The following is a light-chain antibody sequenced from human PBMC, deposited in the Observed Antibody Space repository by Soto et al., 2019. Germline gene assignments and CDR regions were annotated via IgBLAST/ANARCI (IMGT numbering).Light chain of an antibody. CDR1: TGAVTSGYY. Sequence: QTVVTQEPSLTVSPGGTVTLTCASSTGAVTSGYYPNWFQQKPGQAPRALIYSRSNKHSWTPAPFSGSLLGGKAALTLAGVQPEDEAEYYCLIYYGGAQIFGGGTKLTVL. V-gene: IGLV7-43*01. J-gene: IGLJ2*01. CDR3: LIYYGGAQI. CDR2: SRS.